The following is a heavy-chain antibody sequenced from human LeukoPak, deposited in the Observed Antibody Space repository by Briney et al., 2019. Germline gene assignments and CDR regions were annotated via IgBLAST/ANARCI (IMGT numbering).Heavy chain of an antibody. D-gene: IGHD6-19*01. CDR3: AAGSGWYDY. CDR1: GFTFSRSA. CDR2: ISASVRGS. J-gene: IGHJ4*02. Sequence: GGSLRLSCVASGFTFSRSAMTWVRQAPGKGLEWVSTISASVRGSYYADSVNGRFTLSRDNSKDTLFLQMNSLRAEDTAIYYCAAGSGWYDYWGQGTLVTVSP. V-gene: IGHV3-23*01.